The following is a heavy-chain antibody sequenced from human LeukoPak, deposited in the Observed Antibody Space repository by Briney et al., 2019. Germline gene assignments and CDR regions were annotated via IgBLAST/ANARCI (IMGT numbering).Heavy chain of an antibody. CDR1: GYTITRYD. Sequence: ASVKVSCKASGYTITRYDINWVRQATGQGLEWMGWMNPNSGNTGYAQKFQGRVTMTRNTSISTAYMELSSLRSEDTAVYYCARHKLDGDSRYYYYYGMDVWGQGPTVTVSS. CDR2: MNPNSGNT. J-gene: IGHJ6*02. D-gene: IGHD2-21*01. CDR3: ARHKLDGDSRYYYYYGMDV. V-gene: IGHV1-8*01.